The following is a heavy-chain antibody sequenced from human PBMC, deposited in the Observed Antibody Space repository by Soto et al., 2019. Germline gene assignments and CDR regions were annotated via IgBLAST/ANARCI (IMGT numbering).Heavy chain of an antibody. CDR2: VAXXXXXX. D-gene: IGHD3-22*01. J-gene: IGHJ5*01. CDR3: XXXXXXXXYDNSGKYDS. CDR1: GFTLSSNG. V-gene: IGHV3-30*03. Sequence: QVQLVESGGGVIQSGRSLRLTCAASGFTLSSNGMHWVRQAPGKGLEWVALVAXXXXXXXYGDXVRGRFTISRXNSEXXXXXXXXXXXXXXXXXXXXXXXXXXXXYDNSGKYDSWGHGTLVTVFS.